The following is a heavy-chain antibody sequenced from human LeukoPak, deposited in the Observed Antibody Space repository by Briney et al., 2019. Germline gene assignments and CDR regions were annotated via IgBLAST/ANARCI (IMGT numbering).Heavy chain of an antibody. CDR2: ISYDGSNK. J-gene: IGHJ5*02. Sequence: GGSLRLSCAASGFTFSSYGMHWVRQAPGKGLEWVAVISYDGSNKYYADSVKGRFTISRDNSKNTLYLQMNSLRAEDTAVYYCARDPTELPYLWQLVRGFWFDPWGQGTLFTVSS. D-gene: IGHD6-13*01. CDR1: GFTFSSYG. CDR3: ARDPTELPYLWQLVRGFWFDP. V-gene: IGHV3-30*03.